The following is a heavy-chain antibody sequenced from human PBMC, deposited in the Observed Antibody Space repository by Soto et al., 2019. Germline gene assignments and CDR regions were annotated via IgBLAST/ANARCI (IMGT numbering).Heavy chain of an antibody. CDR3: ARDAGGVYYFDY. CDR2: ISYDGSNK. CDR1: GFTFSSYA. Sequence: GGSLRLSCAASGFTFSSYAMHWVRQAPGKGLEWVAVISYDGSNKYYADSVKGRFTISRDNSKNTLYLQMNSLRAEDTAVYYCARDAGGVYYFDYWGQGTLVTVSS. V-gene: IGHV3-30-3*01. J-gene: IGHJ4*02. D-gene: IGHD6-6*01.